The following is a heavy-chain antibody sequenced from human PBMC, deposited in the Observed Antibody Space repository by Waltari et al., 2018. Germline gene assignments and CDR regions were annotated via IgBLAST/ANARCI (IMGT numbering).Heavy chain of an antibody. CDR2: IRYDGSNP. CDR1: GFTFSSYG. V-gene: IGHV3-30*02. CDR3: AKDGNGDPTGFDY. Sequence: QVQLVESGGGVVQPGGSLRLSCAASGFTFSSYGMPWVRPAPGKGLEWVAFIRYDGSNPSYAASVDRLFAIFIFISKNTLYLQMNSLRAEDTAVYYCAKDGNGDPTGFDYWGQGTLVTVSS. J-gene: IGHJ4*02. D-gene: IGHD4-17*01.